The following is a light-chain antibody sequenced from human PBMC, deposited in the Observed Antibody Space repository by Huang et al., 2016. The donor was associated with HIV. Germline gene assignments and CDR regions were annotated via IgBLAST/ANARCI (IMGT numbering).Light chain of an antibody. J-gene: IGKJ5*01. CDR1: QSITHS. CDR2: GAY. Sequence: EIVMTQSPATLSVSPGERAPPSCRASQSITHSLAWYQQESGQAPRLLIYGAYTRATGIPARFRGSGAGTAFPLTIDILQSEDFALYYCQQYNNWPPSITFGQGTRLEI. V-gene: IGKV3-15*01. CDR3: QQYNNWPPSIT.